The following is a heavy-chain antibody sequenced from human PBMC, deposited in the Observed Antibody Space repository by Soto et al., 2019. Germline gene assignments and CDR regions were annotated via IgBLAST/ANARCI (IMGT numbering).Heavy chain of an antibody. CDR3: ASMVIVATTRLPAASFDY. V-gene: IGHV4-39*01. Sequence: QVQLQESGPGLVKPSETLSLTCTVSGGSISSSSYYWGRLRQPPGKGLEWIGSVYYSGSTYYKPSLESRVTIYVDMHKNQFSLKLSSVTAGDTAVYYCASMVIVATTRLPAASFDYLGQGTLVTVSS. D-gene: IGHD5-12*01. J-gene: IGHJ4*02. CDR1: GGSISSSSYY. CDR2: VYYSGST.